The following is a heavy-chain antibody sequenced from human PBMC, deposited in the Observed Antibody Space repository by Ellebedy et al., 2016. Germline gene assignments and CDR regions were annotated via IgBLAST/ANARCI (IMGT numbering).Heavy chain of an antibody. CDR2: TSPGGAM. Sequence: GESLKISCAASGFTVSSSWVSWVRQSPGKGLEWVSLTSPGGAMHYADYVKGRFTISRDNAKNSLYLQMSSLRVEDTAVYYCAGGYDSHGFDIWGQGTMVTVSS. CDR3: AGGYDSHGFDI. J-gene: IGHJ3*02. V-gene: IGHV3-53*01. CDR1: GFTVSSSW. D-gene: IGHD2-2*01.